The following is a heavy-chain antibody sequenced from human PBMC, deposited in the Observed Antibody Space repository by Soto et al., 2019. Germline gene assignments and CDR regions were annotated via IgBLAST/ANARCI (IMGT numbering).Heavy chain of an antibody. CDR1: GYSFTSYW. Sequence: PGESLKISCKGSGYSFTSYWIGWVRQMPGKGLEWMGIIYPGDSDTRYSPSFQGQVTISADKSISTAYLQWSSLKASDTAMYYCVRQRRGYYDSSGYSCFDYWGQGTLVTVSS. D-gene: IGHD3-22*01. V-gene: IGHV5-51*01. CDR2: IYPGDSDT. J-gene: IGHJ4*02. CDR3: VRQRRGYYDSSGYSCFDY.